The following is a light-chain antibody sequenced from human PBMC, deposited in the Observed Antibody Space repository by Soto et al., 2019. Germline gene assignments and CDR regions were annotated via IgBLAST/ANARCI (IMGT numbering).Light chain of an antibody. CDR2: VAA. V-gene: IGKV3-11*01. CDR3: QHRSSWPRS. CDR1: QSVGTS. J-gene: IGKJ1*01. Sequence: DIVVTQSPATLSLSPGDRATLSCRASQSVGTSLAWYKQHPCHAPRLLLHVAAYRASGIPDRFRGSGSGTDFSLSISSLEPDDFAVYYCQHRSSWPRSFGRGTKVEF.